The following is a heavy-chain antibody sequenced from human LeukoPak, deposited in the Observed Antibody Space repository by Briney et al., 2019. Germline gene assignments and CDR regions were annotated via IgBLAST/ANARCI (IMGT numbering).Heavy chain of an antibody. J-gene: IGHJ3*02. CDR2: IRSKAYGGTT. V-gene: IGHV3-49*04. D-gene: IGHD6-13*01. CDR3: TRTYRSSWYDGFDI. CDR1: GFTFGDYA. Sequence: GRCLRLSCTASGFTFGDYAMSWVRQAPGKGLEWVGFIRSKAYGGTTEYAASVKGSFTISRDDSKSIAYLQMNSLKTEDTGVYYCTRTYRSSWYDGFDIWGQERMVTVSS.